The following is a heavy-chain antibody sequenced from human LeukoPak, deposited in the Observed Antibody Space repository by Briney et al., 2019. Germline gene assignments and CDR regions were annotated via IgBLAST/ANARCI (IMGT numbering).Heavy chain of an antibody. CDR2: ISGYDGVT. CDR1: GYTFTSYG. D-gene: IGHD5-18*01. CDR3: ARGSPGYNYGAIDY. V-gene: IGHV1-18*01. J-gene: IGHJ4*02. Sequence: GASVKVSCKASGYTFTSYGLSWVRQAPGQGLEWMGWISGYDGVTNYAQKLQGRVTMTTDTSTNTAYMELRGLRSDDTAVYYCARGSPGYNYGAIDYWGQGTLVTVSS.